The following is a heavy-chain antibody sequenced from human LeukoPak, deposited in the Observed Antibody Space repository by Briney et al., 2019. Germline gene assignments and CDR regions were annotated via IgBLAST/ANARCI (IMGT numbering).Heavy chain of an antibody. CDR2: IYYSGST. J-gene: IGHJ4*02. D-gene: IGHD3-10*01. CDR1: GGSISSGDYY. Sequence: SQTLSLTCTVSGGSISSGDYYRSWIRQPPGKGLEWIGYIYYSGSTYYNPSLKSRVTISVDTSKNQFSLKLSSVTAADTAVYYCARDTMVRGIWIGIGLDYWGQGTLVTVSS. V-gene: IGHV4-30-4*08. CDR3: ARDTMVRGIWIGIGLDY.